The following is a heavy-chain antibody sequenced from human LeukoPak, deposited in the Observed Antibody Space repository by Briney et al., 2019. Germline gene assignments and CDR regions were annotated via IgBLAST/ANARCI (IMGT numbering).Heavy chain of an antibody. CDR1: GFTFSSYA. CDR3: AKAQGFSVAAQGTPDY. Sequence: GGSLRLSCAASGFTFSSYAMSWVRQAPGKGLEWVSAISGSGGSTYYADSVKGRFTISRDNSKNTLYLQMNSLRAEDTAVYYCAKAQGFSVAAQGTPDYWGQGTLVTVSS. V-gene: IGHV3-23*01. CDR2: ISGSGGST. J-gene: IGHJ4*02. D-gene: IGHD6-19*01.